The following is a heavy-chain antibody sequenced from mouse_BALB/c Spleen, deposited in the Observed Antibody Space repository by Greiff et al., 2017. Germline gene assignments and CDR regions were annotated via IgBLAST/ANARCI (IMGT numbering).Heavy chain of an antibody. V-gene: IGHV3-8*02. J-gene: IGHJ3*01. CDR2: ISYSGST. CDR3: ARTGGGSSPFAY. CDR1: GDSITSGY. Sequence: VQLKESGPSLVKPSQTLSLTCSVTGDSITSGYWNWIRKFPGNKLEYMGYISYSGSTYYNPSLKSRISITRDTSKNQYYLQLNSVTTEDTATYYCARTGGGSSPFAYWGQGTLVTVSA. D-gene: IGHD1-1*01.